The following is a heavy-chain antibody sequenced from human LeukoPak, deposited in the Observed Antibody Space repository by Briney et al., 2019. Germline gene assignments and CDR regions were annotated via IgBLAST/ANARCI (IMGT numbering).Heavy chain of an antibody. V-gene: IGHV1-18*01. CDR3: ARDVARIFGVPIINHDFDY. Sequence: ASVKVSCKASGYTFTSYGISWVRQAPGQGLEWMGWISAYNGNTNYAQKLQGRVTMTTDTSTSTAYMELRSLRSDDTAVYYCARDVARIFGVPIINHDFDYWGQGTLVTVSS. D-gene: IGHD3-3*01. J-gene: IGHJ4*02. CDR2: ISAYNGNT. CDR1: GYTFTSYG.